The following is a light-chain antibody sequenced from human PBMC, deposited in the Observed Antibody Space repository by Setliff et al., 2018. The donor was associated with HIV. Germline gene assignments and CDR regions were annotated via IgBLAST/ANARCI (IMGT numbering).Light chain of an antibody. CDR3: SSYTSSSTVL. Sequence: QSALTQPASVSGSPGQSITISCTGTSSDVGGYNYVSWYQQHPGKAPKLMIYDVSNRPSGVSDRFSGSKSGNTASLTISGLQAEDDADYYCSSYTSSSTVLFGGGTKSPS. CDR2: DVS. V-gene: IGLV2-14*03. J-gene: IGLJ2*01. CDR1: SSDVGGYNY.